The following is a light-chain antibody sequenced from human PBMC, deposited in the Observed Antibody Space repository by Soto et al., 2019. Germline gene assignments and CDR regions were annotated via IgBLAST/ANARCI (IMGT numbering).Light chain of an antibody. CDR2: KAS. J-gene: IGKJ4*01. V-gene: IGKV1-5*03. CDR1: QTISSW. CDR3: QQRSNWPPALT. Sequence: DIQMTQSPSSLPASVGDRVTITCRASQTISSWLAWYQQKPGKAPKLLIYKASTLKSGVPSRFSGSGSGTDFTLTISSLEPEDFAVYYCQQRSNWPPALTFGGGTKVDI.